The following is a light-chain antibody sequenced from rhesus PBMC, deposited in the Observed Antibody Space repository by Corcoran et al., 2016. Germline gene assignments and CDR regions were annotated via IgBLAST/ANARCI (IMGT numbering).Light chain of an antibody. CDR2: RAS. Sequence: DIQMTQSPSSLSASVGDTVTITCRASQSITSWLAWYQQKPGKAPKLLIYRASTVESGVPSRLSGSGSGTDFTLTISSLQSEDFATYYCQQYSSSPWTFGKGTKVEIK. V-gene: IGKV1-22*01. CDR3: QQYSSSPWT. J-gene: IGKJ1*01. CDR1: QSITSW.